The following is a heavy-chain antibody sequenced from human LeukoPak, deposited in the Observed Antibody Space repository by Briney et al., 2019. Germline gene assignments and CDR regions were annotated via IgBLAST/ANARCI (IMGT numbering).Heavy chain of an antibody. Sequence: ASVKVSCKASGYTFTSYAMNWVRQAPGQGLEWMGWINTNTGNPTYAQGFTGRFVFSLDTSVSTVYLQISSLKAEDTAVYYCARDKYCSRTSCYFTGMDVWGQGTTVTVSS. CDR1: GYTFTSYA. CDR2: INTNTGNP. CDR3: ARDKYCSRTSCYFTGMDV. V-gene: IGHV7-4-1*02. D-gene: IGHD2-2*01. J-gene: IGHJ6*02.